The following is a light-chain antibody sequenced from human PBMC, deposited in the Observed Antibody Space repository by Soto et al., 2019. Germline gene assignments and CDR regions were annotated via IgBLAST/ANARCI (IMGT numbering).Light chain of an antibody. CDR2: EVS. CDR1: SSDVGGYNY. J-gene: IGLJ2*01. V-gene: IGLV2-8*01. Sequence: QSVLTQPPSASGSPGQSVTISCTGTSSDVGGYNYVSWYQQHPGKAPNLMIYEVSKRPSGVPDRFSGSKSGNTASLTVSGLQAEDEADYYCSSYAGSRVFGGGTKLTVL. CDR3: SSYAGSRV.